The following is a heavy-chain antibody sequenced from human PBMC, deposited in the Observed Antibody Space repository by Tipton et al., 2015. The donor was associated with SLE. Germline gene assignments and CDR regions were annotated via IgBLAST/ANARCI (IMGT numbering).Heavy chain of an antibody. Sequence: SLRLSCAASGFTFSNYAMHWVRQAAGKGLEWVALISYDGSNTYYADSVKGRFTISRDNSKSTLELQMKSLKTEDTALYYCTRGYHIDFWGQGTLVTVS. CDR2: ISYDGSNT. CDR1: GFTFSNYA. CDR3: TRGYHIDF. D-gene: IGHD5-12*01. V-gene: IGHV3-30-3*01. J-gene: IGHJ4*02.